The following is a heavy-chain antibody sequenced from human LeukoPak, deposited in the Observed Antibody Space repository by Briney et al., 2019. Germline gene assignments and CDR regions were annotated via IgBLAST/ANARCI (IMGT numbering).Heavy chain of an antibody. CDR2: ISYDGSNK. CDR1: GFTFSSYA. J-gene: IGHJ5*02. CDR3: ASGGQNPNWFDP. D-gene: IGHD3-10*01. V-gene: IGHV3-30-3*01. Sequence: PGGSLRLSCAASGFTFSSYAMHWVRQAPGKGLEWVAVISYDGSNKYYADSVKGRFTISRDNSKNTLYLQMNSLRAEDTAVYYCASGGQNPNWFDPWGQGTLVTVSS.